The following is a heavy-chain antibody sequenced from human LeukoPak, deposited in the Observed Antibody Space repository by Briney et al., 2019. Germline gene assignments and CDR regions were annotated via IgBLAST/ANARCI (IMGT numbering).Heavy chain of an antibody. Sequence: GGSLRLSCAASGFTFSSYGMHWVRQAPGKGLEWVAFIRYDGSNKYYADSVKGRFTISRDNSKNTLYLQMNSLRAEDTAVYYCAKKPKNYDRGGYNWFDPWGQGTLVTVSS. J-gene: IGHJ5*02. V-gene: IGHV3-30*02. D-gene: IGHD3-22*01. CDR1: GFTFSSYG. CDR3: AKKPKNYDRGGYNWFDP. CDR2: IRYDGSNK.